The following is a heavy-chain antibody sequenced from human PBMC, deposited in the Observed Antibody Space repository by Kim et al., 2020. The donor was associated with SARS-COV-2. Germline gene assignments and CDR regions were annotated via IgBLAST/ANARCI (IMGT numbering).Heavy chain of an antibody. V-gene: IGHV3-72*01. CDR3: TRGGSGSSKEYFQF. J-gene: IGHJ1*01. CDR1: GFTFSDYY. CDR2: SRDKTNRYTM. Sequence: GGSLRLSCAASGFTFSDYYMDWVRQAPGKGLEWVGRSRDKTNRYTMEYAASVRGRFIISRDDSRNSLYLQMNSLKTEDTAVYYCTRGGSGSSKEYFQFWGQGTLAIVSS. D-gene: IGHD3-10*01.